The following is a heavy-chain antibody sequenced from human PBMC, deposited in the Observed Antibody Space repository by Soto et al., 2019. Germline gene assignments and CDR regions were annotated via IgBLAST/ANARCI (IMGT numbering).Heavy chain of an antibody. D-gene: IGHD3-16*01. V-gene: IGHV4-34*01. CDR2: INHSGST. Sequence: QVQLQQWGAGLLKPSETLSLTCAVYGGSFSGYYWSWIRQPPGKGLEWIGEINHSGSTNYNPSLKSRVTISVDTSKNQFSLKLSSVTAADTAVYYCARRVGGWFDYWGQGTLVTVSS. CDR3: ARRVGGWFDY. CDR1: GGSFSGYY. J-gene: IGHJ4*02.